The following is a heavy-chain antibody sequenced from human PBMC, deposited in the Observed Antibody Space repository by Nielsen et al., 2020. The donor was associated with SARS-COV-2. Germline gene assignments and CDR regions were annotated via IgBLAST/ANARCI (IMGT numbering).Heavy chain of an antibody. J-gene: IGHJ6*02. CDR3: ARARATIFGLVMSYGMDV. CDR1: GYTFTDYY. D-gene: IGHD3/OR15-3a*01. V-gene: IGHV1-2*06. CDR2: INPYSGGT. Sequence: ASVKVSCKASGYTFTDYYIHWVRQAPGQGLEWMGRINPYSGGTKYAQKFQGTVTMTRDASISTVYMELTSDESAVYYCARARATIFGLVMSYGMDVWGQGTTVAVSS.